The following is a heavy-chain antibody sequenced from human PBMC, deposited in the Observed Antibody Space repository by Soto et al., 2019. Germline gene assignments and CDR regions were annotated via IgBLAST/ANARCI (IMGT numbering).Heavy chain of an antibody. Sequence: QVQLQESGPGLVKPSETLSLTCTVSGGSISSYYWSWIRQPPGKGLEWIGYIYYSGSTNYNPPLKARVTLSVNNVKNQFSQTLISVTAVYTAVYYCGRHRDGGGRGPKPFDYWGQGTLVTLSS. CDR3: GRHRDGGGRGPKPFDY. V-gene: IGHV4-59*08. CDR1: GGSISSYY. CDR2: IYYSGST. J-gene: IGHJ4*02. D-gene: IGHD3-16*01.